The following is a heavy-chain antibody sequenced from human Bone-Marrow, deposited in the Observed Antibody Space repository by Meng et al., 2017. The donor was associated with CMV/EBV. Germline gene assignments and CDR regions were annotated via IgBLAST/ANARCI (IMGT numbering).Heavy chain of an antibody. CDR3: ARDRDLIFDS. CDR1: GGTFSRNT. CDR2: FIPMVDIA. J-gene: IGHJ4*02. D-gene: IGHD2-8*01. Sequence: SVKVSCKASGGTFSRNTFNWVRQAPGQGLEWMGRFIPMVDIAVYAQTFQGRVTITADKSTSTTYMELSSLRSEDTAVYFCARDRDLIFDSWGQGKLVPVSS. V-gene: IGHV1-69*04.